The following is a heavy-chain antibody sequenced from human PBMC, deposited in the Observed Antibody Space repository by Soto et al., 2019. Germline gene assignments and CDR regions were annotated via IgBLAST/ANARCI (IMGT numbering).Heavy chain of an antibody. CDR2: IIPIFGTA. CDR1: GGTFSSYA. Sequence: SVKVSCKASGGTFSSYAISWVRQAPGQGLEWMGGIIPIFGTANYAQKFQGRVTITADESTSTAYMELSSLRSEDTAVYYCARGEYSSPLFDPWGQGTLVTVSS. V-gene: IGHV1-69*13. CDR3: ARGEYSSPLFDP. J-gene: IGHJ5*02. D-gene: IGHD6-6*01.